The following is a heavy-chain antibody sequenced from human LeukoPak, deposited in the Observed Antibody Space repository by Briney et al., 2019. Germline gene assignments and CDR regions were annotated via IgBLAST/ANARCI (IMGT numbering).Heavy chain of an antibody. Sequence: GGSLRLSCAASGFTFRTYATHWVRQAPGKGLEWVSSISSSSSYIYYADSVKGRFTISRDNAKNSLYLQMNSLRAEDTAVYYCARDPYGDDEIYWGQGTLVTVSS. CDR3: ARDPYGDDEIY. CDR1: GFTFRTYA. D-gene: IGHD4-17*01. V-gene: IGHV3-21*01. J-gene: IGHJ4*02. CDR2: ISSSSSYI.